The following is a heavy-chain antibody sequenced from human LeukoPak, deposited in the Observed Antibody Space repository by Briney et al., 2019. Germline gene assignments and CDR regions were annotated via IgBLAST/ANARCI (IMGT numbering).Heavy chain of an antibody. CDR3: AKEVHYDFWSGYVDY. CDR2: ISGSGGST. J-gene: IGHJ4*02. D-gene: IGHD3-3*01. Sequence: GGSLRLSCAASGFTFSSCAMSWVRQAPGKGLEWVSAISGSGGSTYYADSVKGRFTISRDNSKYTLYLQMNSLRAEDTAVYYCAKEVHYDFWSGYVDYWGQGTLVTVSS. V-gene: IGHV3-23*01. CDR1: GFTFSSCA.